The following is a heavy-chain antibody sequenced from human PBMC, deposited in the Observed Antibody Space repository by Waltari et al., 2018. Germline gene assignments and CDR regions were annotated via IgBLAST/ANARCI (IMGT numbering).Heavy chain of an antibody. J-gene: IGHJ4*02. CDR2: INEDGSAK. V-gene: IGHV3-7*01. CDR3: ARGTRGSPGYGY. Sequence: EVQLVESGGDLVQPGGSLRLSCAASGFSFSNYWMSWVRQAPGKGLEWVANINEDGSAKYYVDSVKGRFTISRDNVENSLYLQMDSLRVEDTAGYYCARGTRGSPGYGYWGQGTLLTVSS. CDR1: GFSFSNYW. D-gene: IGHD2-15*01.